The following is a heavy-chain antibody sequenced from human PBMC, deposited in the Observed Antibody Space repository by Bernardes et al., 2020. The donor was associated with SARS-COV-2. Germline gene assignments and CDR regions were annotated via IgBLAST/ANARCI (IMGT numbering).Heavy chain of an antibody. D-gene: IGHD4-17*01. CDR3: TGDYLY. J-gene: IGHJ4*02. Sequence: VGSLRLSCAASGFNFSGSAIQWVRQAPGKGLEWVGRMRSKFKNYVTTYAPSLRDRITISRDDSRDTAYLQINSLKFGDTAVYYCTGDYLYWGPGALVTVSS. V-gene: IGHV3-73*01. CDR2: MRSKFKNYVT. CDR1: GFNFSGSA.